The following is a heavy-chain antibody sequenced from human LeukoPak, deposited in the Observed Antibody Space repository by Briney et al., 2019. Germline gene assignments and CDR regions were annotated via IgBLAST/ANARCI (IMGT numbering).Heavy chain of an antibody. V-gene: IGHV4-39*07. D-gene: IGHD3-22*01. CDR1: GGSISSSSYY. J-gene: IGHJ4*02. CDR2: IYYSGST. CDR3: ARGGVYYYYDSSGYQLDY. Sequence: SETLSLTCTVSGGSISSSSYYWGWIRQPPGKGLEWIGSIYYSGSTNYNPSLKSRVTISVDTSKNQFSLKLSSVTAADTAVYYCARGGVYYYYDSSGYQLDYWGQGTLVTVSS.